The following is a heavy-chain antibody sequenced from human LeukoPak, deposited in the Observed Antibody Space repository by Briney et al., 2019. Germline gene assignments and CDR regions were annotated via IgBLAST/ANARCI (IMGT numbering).Heavy chain of an antibody. CDR1: GGTFSSYA. V-gene: IGHV1-69*13. Sequence: ASVKVSCKASGGTFSSYAISWVRQAPGQGLEWMGGIIPIFGTANYAQKFQGRVTITADESTSTAYMELSSLRSDDTAVYYCARVVGSWYGMDVWGQGTTVTVSS. CDR3: ARVVGSWYGMDV. D-gene: IGHD2-2*01. CDR2: IIPIFGTA. J-gene: IGHJ6*02.